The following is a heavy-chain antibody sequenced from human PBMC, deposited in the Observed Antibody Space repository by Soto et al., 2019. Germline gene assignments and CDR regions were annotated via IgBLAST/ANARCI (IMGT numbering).Heavy chain of an antibody. V-gene: IGHV1-18*01. D-gene: IGHD3-10*01. Sequence: QVQLVQSGPEVKKPGASVKVSCKASAYTFTSYGSTWVRQAPGQGLDWMGWISAYNGNTNYAQKFQGRVTMATDTSKSTAYRELRSLTSADTAVYYCARDYGSGSYRFDPWGQGTLVTVSS. CDR2: ISAYNGNT. CDR1: AYTFTSYG. J-gene: IGHJ5*02. CDR3: ARDYGSGSYRFDP.